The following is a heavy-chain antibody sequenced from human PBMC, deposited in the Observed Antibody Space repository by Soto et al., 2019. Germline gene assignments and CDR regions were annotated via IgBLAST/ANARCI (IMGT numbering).Heavy chain of an antibody. CDR1: GYTFTSHG. D-gene: IGHD1-26*01. Sequence: GASVKVSCKASGYTFTSHGITWVRQAPGQGLEWMGWMSPNSANTGYAQKFKGRVTMTTHTYINTAYMELSSLRSDDTAVYYCARMATSGTLNWFDPWGQGPLVTAPQ. V-gene: IGHV1-8*02. CDR2: MSPNSANT. CDR3: ARMATSGTLNWFDP. J-gene: IGHJ5*02.